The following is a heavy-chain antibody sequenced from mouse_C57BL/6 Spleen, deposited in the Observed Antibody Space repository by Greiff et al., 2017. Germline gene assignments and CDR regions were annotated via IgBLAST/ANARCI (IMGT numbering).Heavy chain of an antibody. V-gene: IGHV10-1*01. Sequence: EVKLMESGGGLVQPKGSLKLSCAASGFSFNTYAMNWVRQAPGKGLEWVARIRSKSNNYATYYADSVKDRFTISRDDSESMLYLQMNNLKTEDTAMYYCVRHNWDGDYYAMDYWGQGTSVTVSS. CDR2: IRSKSNNYAT. J-gene: IGHJ4*01. CDR1: GFSFNTYA. CDR3: VRHNWDGDYYAMDY. D-gene: IGHD4-1*01.